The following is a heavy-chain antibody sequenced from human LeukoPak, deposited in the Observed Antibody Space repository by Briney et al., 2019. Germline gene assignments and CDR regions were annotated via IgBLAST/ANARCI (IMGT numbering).Heavy chain of an antibody. V-gene: IGHV1-2*02. CDR1: GYTFIGYC. Sequence: ASVKVSCKASGYTFIGYCIHWVRQAPGQGLEWMGWINPMSGGINYAQNFQGRVSMTRDTSISTAYMELRRLTSDDTAVYYCARDRVVGGATAAAFWGQGTLVTVSS. CDR2: INPMSGGI. CDR3: ARDRVVGGATAAAF. J-gene: IGHJ4*02. D-gene: IGHD6-25*01.